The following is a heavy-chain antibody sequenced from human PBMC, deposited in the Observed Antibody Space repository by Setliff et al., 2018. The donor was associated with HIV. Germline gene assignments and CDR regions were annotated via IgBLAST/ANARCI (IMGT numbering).Heavy chain of an antibody. Sequence: PGESLNISCKGSGYSFTSYWIGWVRQMPGKGLEWMGIVYPGDSNTRYSPSFQGQVTISADQSVSTAYLQWSSLKASDNAMYYCARHLGLPDATDYMDVWGKGTTVTVSS. V-gene: IGHV5-51*01. CDR2: VYPGDSNT. CDR3: ARHLGLPDATDYMDV. J-gene: IGHJ6*03. CDR1: GYSFTSYW. D-gene: IGHD2-2*01.